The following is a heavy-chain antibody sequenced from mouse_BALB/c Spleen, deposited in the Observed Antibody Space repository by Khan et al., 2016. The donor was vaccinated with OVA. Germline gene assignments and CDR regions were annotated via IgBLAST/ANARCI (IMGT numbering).Heavy chain of an antibody. CDR2: ISSTGST. J-gene: IGHJ4*01. V-gene: IGHV3-2*02. D-gene: IGHD2-13*01. CDR1: GYSITSDYA. CDR3: ARSLYYSDSYAMDY. Sequence: EVQLQESGPGLVKPSQSLSLTCTVTGYSITSDYAWNWIRQFPGNKLEWMGYISSTGSTSDNPSLKSRISITRVTSKNQFFLHLNSVTTEDTATYYCARSLYYSDSYAMDYWGQGTSVTVSS.